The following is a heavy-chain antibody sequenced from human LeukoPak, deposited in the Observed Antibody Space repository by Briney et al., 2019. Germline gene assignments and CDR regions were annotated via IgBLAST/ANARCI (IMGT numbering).Heavy chain of an antibody. CDR3: ARDRGYCSGGSCYSGWFDP. CDR1: GFTASSNY. V-gene: IGHV3-53*01. CDR2: IYSGGST. Sequence: GGSLRLSCAASGFTASSNYMSWVRQAPGKGLEWVSVIYSGGSTYYADSVKGRFTITRDNSKNTLYLQMNSLRAEDTAVYYCARDRGYCSGGSCYSGWFDPWGQGTLVTVSS. D-gene: IGHD2-15*01. J-gene: IGHJ5*02.